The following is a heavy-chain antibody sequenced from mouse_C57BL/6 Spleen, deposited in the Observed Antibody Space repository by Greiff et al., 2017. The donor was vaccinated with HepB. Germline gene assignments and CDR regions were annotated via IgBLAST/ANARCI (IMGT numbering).Heavy chain of an antibody. CDR3: ARADDYDGFDY. D-gene: IGHD2-4*01. CDR1: GFTFSSYG. Sequence: DVKLVESGGDLVKPGGSLKLSCAASGFTFSSYGMSWVRQTPDKRLEWVATISSGGSYTYYPDSVKGRFTISRDNAKNTLYLQMSSLKSEDTAMYNCARADDYDGFDYWGQGTTLTVSS. J-gene: IGHJ2*01. CDR2: ISSGGSYT. V-gene: IGHV5-6*02.